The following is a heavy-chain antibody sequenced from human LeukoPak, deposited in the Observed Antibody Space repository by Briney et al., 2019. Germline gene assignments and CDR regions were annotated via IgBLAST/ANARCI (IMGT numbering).Heavy chain of an antibody. Sequence: AASVKVSCKASGYSFTDKYMHWVRQAPGQGLEWMGRINPKSGGTNYAQKFQGRVTMTTDTSTSTAYMEMSSLRTDDTAIYYCARGKKPGVAVAGTGYFFDPWGQGTLVIVSS. CDR2: INPKSGGT. CDR3: ARGKKPGVAVAGTGYFFDP. V-gene: IGHV1-2*02. D-gene: IGHD6-19*01. J-gene: IGHJ5*02. CDR1: GYSFTDKY.